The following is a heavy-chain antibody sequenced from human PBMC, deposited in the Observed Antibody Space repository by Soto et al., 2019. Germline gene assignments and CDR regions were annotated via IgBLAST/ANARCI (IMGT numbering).Heavy chain of an antibody. Sequence: ASVKVSCKVSGYTLTELSIHWVRQAPGKGLEWMGGFDPEDGEIVYAQNFQGRVTMTEDTSTDTAYMELSSLRSEDTAVYYCATDRSTTYYYYYGMDVWGQGTTVTVSS. V-gene: IGHV1-24*01. D-gene: IGHD1-1*01. CDR3: ATDRSTTYYYYYGMDV. CDR1: GYTLTELS. CDR2: FDPEDGEI. J-gene: IGHJ6*02.